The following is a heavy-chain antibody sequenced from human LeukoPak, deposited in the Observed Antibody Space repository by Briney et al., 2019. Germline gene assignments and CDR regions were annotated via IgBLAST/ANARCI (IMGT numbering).Heavy chain of an antibody. CDR1: GYTFANYY. V-gene: IGHV1-46*01. CDR3: ARPSYYDSSGYYPYYFDY. Sequence: ASVKVSCKASGYTFANYYMHWVRQAPGQGLEWMGIINPSGGSTSYAQKFQGRVTMTRDTSTSTVYMELSSLRSEDTAVYYCARPSYYDSSGYYPYYFDYWGQGTLVTVSS. J-gene: IGHJ4*02. CDR2: INPSGGST. D-gene: IGHD3-22*01.